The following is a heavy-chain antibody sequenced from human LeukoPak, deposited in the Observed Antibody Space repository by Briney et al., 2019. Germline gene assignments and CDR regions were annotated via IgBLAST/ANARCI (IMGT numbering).Heavy chain of an antibody. CDR3: ASYPYYYDSSGPDAFDI. CDR1: GGSISSSSYY. D-gene: IGHD3-22*01. J-gene: IGHJ3*02. CDR2: IYYSGST. Sequence: SETLSLTSTVSGGSISSSSYYWGWIRQPPGKGLEWIGSIYYSGSTYYNPSLKSRVTIPVDTSKNQFSLQLSSLTAADTAVYYCASYPYYYDSSGPDAFDIWGQGTMVTVSS. V-gene: IGHV4-39*07.